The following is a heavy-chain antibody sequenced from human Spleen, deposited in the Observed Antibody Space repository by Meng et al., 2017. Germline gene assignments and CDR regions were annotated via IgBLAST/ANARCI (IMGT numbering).Heavy chain of an antibody. CDR1: GYTLSTDG. CDR2: INTYNGKT. J-gene: IGHJ4*02. Sequence: QGQLGQSGAAVKKPGASVKVSCEASGYTLSTDGFSWVRQAPGQGLEWLGWINTYNGKTDYAQKFQGRVTMTADTSTRTAYMELRSLRSDDTAVYYCATRGNPYLNCWGQGTLVTVSS. CDR3: ATRGNPYLNC. V-gene: IGHV1-18*01.